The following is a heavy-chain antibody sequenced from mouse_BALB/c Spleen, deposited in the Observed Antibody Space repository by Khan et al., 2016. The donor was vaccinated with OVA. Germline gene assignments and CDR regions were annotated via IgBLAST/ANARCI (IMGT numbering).Heavy chain of an antibody. J-gene: IGHJ3*01. D-gene: IGHD2-14*01. CDR1: GYTFTSYD. V-gene: IGHV1-85*01. CDR3: VRGGYGGFAY. CDR2: MFPGDGST. Sequence: QVQLQQSGAELVKPGASVKLSCKASGYTFTSYDINWVSQRPEQGLEWIGWMFPGDGSTKYNENYKGKATLTTDKSSSTAYMQLSRLTSEDSGAYFCVRGGYGGFAYWGQGTLVTVSA.